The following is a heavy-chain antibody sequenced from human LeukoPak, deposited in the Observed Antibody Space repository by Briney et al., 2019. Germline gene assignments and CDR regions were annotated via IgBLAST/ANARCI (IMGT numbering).Heavy chain of an antibody. CDR3: AKGRGYTGYDSLDY. CDR1: GFTFSSYA. J-gene: IGHJ4*02. Sequence: GGSLRLSCAASGFTFSSYAMNWVRQAPGEGLQWVSAISGGGGNTYYADSVKGRFTISRDNSKNTLYLQMNSLRAEDTAIYYCAKGRGYTGYDSLDYWGQGTLVTVSS. D-gene: IGHD5-12*01. CDR2: ISGGGGNT. V-gene: IGHV3-23*01.